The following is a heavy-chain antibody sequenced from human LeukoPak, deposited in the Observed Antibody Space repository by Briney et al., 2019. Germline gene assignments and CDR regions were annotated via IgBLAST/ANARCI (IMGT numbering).Heavy chain of an antibody. V-gene: IGHV3-48*01. CDR2: ISSSSSTI. CDR1: GFTFNTYS. CDR3: ARVGGLRFLEWQDNWNYEVDY. D-gene: IGHD3-3*01. Sequence: PGGSLRLSCEASGFTFNTYSMNWARQAPGKGLEWVSYISSSSSTIYYADSVKGRFTISGDNAKNSLYLQMNSLRAEDTAVYYCARVGGLRFLEWQDNWNYEVDYWGQGTLVTVSS. J-gene: IGHJ4*02.